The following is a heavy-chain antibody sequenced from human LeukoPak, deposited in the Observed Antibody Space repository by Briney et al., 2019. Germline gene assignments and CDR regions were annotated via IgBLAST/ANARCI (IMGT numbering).Heavy chain of an antibody. J-gene: IGHJ4*02. V-gene: IGHV3-23*01. CDR1: GFTFSSYA. Sequence: GGSLRLSCAASGFTFSSYAMSWVRQAPGKGLEWVSAISGSGGSTYYADSVKGRFTTSRDNSKNTLYLQMNSLRAEDTAVYYCAKVSEMATRIKYYFDYWGQGTLVTVSS. D-gene: IGHD5-24*01. CDR2: ISGSGGST. CDR3: AKVSEMATRIKYYFDY.